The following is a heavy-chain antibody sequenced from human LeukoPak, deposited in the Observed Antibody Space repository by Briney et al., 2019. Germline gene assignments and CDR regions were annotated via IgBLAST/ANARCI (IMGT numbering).Heavy chain of an antibody. D-gene: IGHD2-2*01. CDR3: ASIVVVPPLYKCYYYMDV. J-gene: IGHJ6*03. CDR2: IYYSGST. V-gene: IGHV4-39*07. CDR1: GGSITSNSYY. Sequence: SETLSLTCTVSGGSITSNSYYWGWIRQPPGKGLEWIGSIYYSGSTYYNPSLKSRVSVSLDTSKNQFSLKLSSVTAADTAVYYCASIVVVPPLYKCYYYMDVWGKGTTVTVSS.